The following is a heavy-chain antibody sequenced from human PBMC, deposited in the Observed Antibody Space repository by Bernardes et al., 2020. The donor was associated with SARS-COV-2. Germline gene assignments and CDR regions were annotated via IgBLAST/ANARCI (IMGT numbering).Heavy chain of an antibody. D-gene: IGHD3-3*01. CDR2: ISSSSRFI. V-gene: IGHV3-21*01. Sequence: GGSLRLSCAASGFTFSSYTMNWVRQAPGKGLEWVSSISSSSRFISYTDAVKGRFTISRDNAKNSLYLQVNSLRAEDSAVYYCARGSVESDFWSGYYGIDYWGQGTLLTVSS. CDR1: GFTFSSYT. J-gene: IGHJ4*02. CDR3: ARGSVESDFWSGYYGIDY.